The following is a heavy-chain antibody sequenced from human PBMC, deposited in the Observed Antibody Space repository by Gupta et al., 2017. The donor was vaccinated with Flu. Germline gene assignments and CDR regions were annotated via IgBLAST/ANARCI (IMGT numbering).Heavy chain of an antibody. CDR3: ARGSYRYRRSFEL. D-gene: IGHD3-16*02. J-gene: IGHJ4*02. Sequence: QVQLVQSGAEVKKPGASVKVSCKVSGYTLTELSMHWVRQAPGRGLELMGGFDPEKGETMYAQKFQGRVTMTEDTSTDTVYWALSSLRSDDTAVDVGARGSYRYRRSFELWGQGTLVTVSS. CDR1: GYTLTELS. CDR2: FDPEKGET. V-gene: IGHV1-24*01.